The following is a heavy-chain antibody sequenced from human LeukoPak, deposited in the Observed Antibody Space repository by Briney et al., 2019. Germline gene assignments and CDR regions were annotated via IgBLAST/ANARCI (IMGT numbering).Heavy chain of an antibody. CDR3: ATSYYDYGRWDY. J-gene: IGHJ4*02. CDR2: IYYSGST. V-gene: IGHV4-59*01. CDR1: GDSISSYY. Sequence: SETLSLTCTVSGDSISSYYWSWIRQPPGKGLEWIGYIYYSGSTNYNPSLKSRVTIFVDTSKNQFSLVVSSVTAADTAVYYCATSYYDYGRWDYWGQGALVTVSS. D-gene: IGHD3-16*01.